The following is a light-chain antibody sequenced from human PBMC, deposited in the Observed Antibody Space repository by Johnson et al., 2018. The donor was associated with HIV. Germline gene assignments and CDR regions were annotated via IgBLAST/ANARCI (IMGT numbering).Light chain of an antibody. J-gene: IGLJ1*01. CDR3: GTWDSSLSADV. CDR1: SSNIGNNY. Sequence: HSVLTQPPSVSAAPGQKVTISCSGSSSNIGNNYVSWYQQLPGTAPKLLIYDNNKRPSGIPDRFSGSKSGTSATLGITGLQTGDEADYYCGTWDSSLSADVFGTGTKVTV. CDR2: DNN. V-gene: IGLV1-51*01.